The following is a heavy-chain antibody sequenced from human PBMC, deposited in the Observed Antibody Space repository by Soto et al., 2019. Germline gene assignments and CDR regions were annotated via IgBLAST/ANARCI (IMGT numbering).Heavy chain of an antibody. J-gene: IGHJ3*02. CDR1: GCIFRNYY. CDR2: ISRRDLSI. CDR3: ARGSATGRYVSGRDCFDN. V-gene: IGHV3-11*01. Sequence: GVSLSLSCTAYGCIFRNYYRSWIRPAPGKGLEWVSSISRRDLSISYAACVKGRFTIWRDDAKGSLFLQMSDLRTADKAIYFCARGSATGRYVSGRDCFDNWGLGTMVP. D-gene: IGHD6-19*01.